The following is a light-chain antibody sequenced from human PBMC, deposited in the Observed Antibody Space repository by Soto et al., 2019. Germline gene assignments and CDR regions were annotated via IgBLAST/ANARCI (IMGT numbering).Light chain of an antibody. CDR2: GAS. CDR1: QSGSSN. V-gene: IGKV3-15*01. CDR3: QQYNNWPLLT. Sequence: EIVMTQSPATLSVSPGEMATLSCRASQSGSSNFAWYQQKPGQAPRLLIYGASTRATGIPARFSGSGSGTEFTLTISSLQSEDFAVYYCQQYNNWPLLTFGGGTKVEIK. J-gene: IGKJ4*01.